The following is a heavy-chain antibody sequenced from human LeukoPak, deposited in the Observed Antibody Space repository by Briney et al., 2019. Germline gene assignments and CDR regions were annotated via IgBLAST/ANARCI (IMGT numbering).Heavy chain of an antibody. J-gene: IGHJ6*02. V-gene: IGHV1-69*04. CDR1: VGTLSRYA. D-gene: IGHD3-10*01. Sequence: LVKVSCKASVGTLSRYAVGWVRQAGGEGLEWMGRIILVLGIVNYAQKFQGRVTITADKSTSTAYMELSSLRSEDTAVYDCARTLMVRGVIPDYYYYGMDVWGQGTTVTVSS. CDR3: ARTLMVRGVIPDYYYYGMDV. CDR2: IILVLGIV.